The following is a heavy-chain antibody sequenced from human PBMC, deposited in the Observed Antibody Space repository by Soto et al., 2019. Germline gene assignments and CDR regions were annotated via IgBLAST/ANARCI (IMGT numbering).Heavy chain of an antibody. CDR2: IYYSGST. CDR3: ARIRVMAGAFDI. Sequence: SETLSLTCTVSGGSISSGGYYWSWIRQHPGKGLEWIGYIYYSGSTYYNPSLKSRVTISVDTSKNQFSLKLSSVAAADTAVYYCARIRVMAGAFDIWGQGXMVAV. D-gene: IGHD2-21*01. J-gene: IGHJ3*02. CDR1: GGSISSGGYY. V-gene: IGHV4-31*03.